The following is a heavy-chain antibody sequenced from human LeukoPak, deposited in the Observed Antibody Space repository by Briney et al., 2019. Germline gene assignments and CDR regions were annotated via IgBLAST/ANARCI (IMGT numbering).Heavy chain of an antibody. V-gene: IGHV5-51*01. D-gene: IGHD4-23*01. CDR1: GYSFTSYW. J-gene: IGHJ4*02. CDR3: ARLDIDYGGKPLYFDY. CDR2: IYPGDSDT. Sequence: GESLKISCKGSGYSFTSYWIGWVRQMPGKGLECMGIIYPGDSDTRYSPSFQGQVTISADKSISTAYLQWSSLKASDTAMYYCARLDIDYGGKPLYFDYWGQGTLVTVSS.